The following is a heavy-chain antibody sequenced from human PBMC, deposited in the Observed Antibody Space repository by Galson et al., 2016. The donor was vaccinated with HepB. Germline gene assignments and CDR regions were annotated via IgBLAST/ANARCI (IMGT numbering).Heavy chain of an antibody. Sequence: SLRLSCAASGFTFSSHWMHWVRQAPGKGLVWVSRISDDGNSRNYADSVQGRFTISRDNAKNTLHLQMNSLRTDDTAFYYCVRDAGYSRSLYPDNWFDLWGQGTLVTVSS. D-gene: IGHD6-13*01. J-gene: IGHJ5*02. V-gene: IGHV3-74*01. CDR1: GFTFSSHW. CDR3: VRDAGYSRSLYPDNWFDL. CDR2: ISDDGNSR.